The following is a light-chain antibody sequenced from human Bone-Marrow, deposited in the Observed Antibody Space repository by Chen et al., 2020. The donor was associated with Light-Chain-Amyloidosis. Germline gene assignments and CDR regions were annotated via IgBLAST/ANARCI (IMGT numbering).Light chain of an antibody. V-gene: IGLV3-19*01. CDR3: QSRVTSANHVV. CDR1: SLRNYD. J-gene: IGLJ2*01. CDR2: GPD. Sequence: SSELTQDPAVSVALGQTVRITCQGDSLRNYDASWYQQKPGQAPLLVISGPDSRPSGIPDRFSGSSSHYGASVTITRAQAEDEADYYCQSRVTSANHVVFGGGTKLTVL.